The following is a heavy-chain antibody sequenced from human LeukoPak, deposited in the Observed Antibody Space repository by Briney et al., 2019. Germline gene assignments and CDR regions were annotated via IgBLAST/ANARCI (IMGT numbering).Heavy chain of an antibody. V-gene: IGHV3-53*01. CDR1: GFTFSSFW. D-gene: IGHD1-26*01. CDR3: ARVEWELLVFDY. J-gene: IGHJ4*02. Sequence: GGSLRLSCAASGFTFSSFWMTWVRQAPGKGLEWVSVIYSGGSTYYADSVKGRFTISRDNSKNTLYLQMNSLRAEDTAVYYCARVEWELLVFDYWGQGTLVTVSS. CDR2: IYSGGST.